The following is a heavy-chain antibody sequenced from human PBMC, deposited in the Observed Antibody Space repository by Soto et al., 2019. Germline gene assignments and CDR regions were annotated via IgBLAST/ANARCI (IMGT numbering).Heavy chain of an antibody. CDR1: GGSIGSYY. Sequence: PSETLSLTCTVSGGSIGSYYWSWIGQPPGKGLEWIGYIYYSGSTNYNPSLKSRVTISVDTSKNQFSLKLSSVTAADTAVYYCALLRWLQAGNWFDSRCQGSLVSV. CDR2: IYYSGST. CDR3: ALLRWLQAGNWFDS. V-gene: IGHV4-59*01. J-gene: IGHJ5*01. D-gene: IGHD5-12*01.